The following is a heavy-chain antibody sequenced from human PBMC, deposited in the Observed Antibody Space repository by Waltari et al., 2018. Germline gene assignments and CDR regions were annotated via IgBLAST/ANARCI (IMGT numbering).Heavy chain of an antibody. CDR3: AVVGAIARPAYYYYYMDV. J-gene: IGHJ6*03. CDR1: GFTFSSYS. V-gene: IGHV3-48*04. Sequence: EVQLVESGGGLVQPGGSLRLSCAASGFTFSSYSMNWVRQAPGKGLEWVSYISSSSSTIYYADSVKGRFTISRDNAKNSLYLQMNSLRAEDTAVYYCAVVGAIARPAYYYYYMDVWGKGTTVTVSS. CDR2: ISSSSSTI. D-gene: IGHD1-26*01.